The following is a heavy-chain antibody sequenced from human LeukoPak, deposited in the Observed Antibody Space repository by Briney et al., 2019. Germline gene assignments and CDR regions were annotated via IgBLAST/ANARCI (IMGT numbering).Heavy chain of an antibody. CDR3: ARRHVEYSSSSDPYYFDY. J-gene: IGHJ4*02. D-gene: IGHD6-6*01. V-gene: IGHV4-39*07. Sequence: SETLSLTCTVSGGSISSSSYYWRWIRQPPGKGLEWIGSIYYSGRTYYNPSLKSRVTISGDTSKNQFSLKLSSVTAADTAVYYCARRHVEYSSSSDPYYFDYWGQGTLVTVSS. CDR1: GGSISSSSYY. CDR2: IYYSGRT.